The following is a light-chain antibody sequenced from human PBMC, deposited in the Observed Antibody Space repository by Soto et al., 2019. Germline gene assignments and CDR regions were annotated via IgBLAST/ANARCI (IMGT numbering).Light chain of an antibody. CDR1: NGNIASHY. CDR2: EDN. J-gene: IGLJ3*02. V-gene: IGLV6-57*02. Sequence: NFMLTQPHSVSESPGKTMTISCTGNNGNIASHYVQWFQQRPGRAPTTVIYEDNNRPSGVPDRFSASVDGSSNSASLTISGLEPEDEADYFCQSFGDNAGVFGGGTKLTVL. CDR3: QSFGDNAGV.